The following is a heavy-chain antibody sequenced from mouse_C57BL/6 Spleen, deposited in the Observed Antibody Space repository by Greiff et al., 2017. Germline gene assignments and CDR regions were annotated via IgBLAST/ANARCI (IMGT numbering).Heavy chain of an antibody. CDR3: ASGDYGAWFAY. CDR1: GFTFSDYG. D-gene: IGHD2-4*01. CDR2: ISSGSSTI. V-gene: IGHV5-17*01. J-gene: IGHJ3*01. Sequence: EVKVVESGGGLVKPGGSLKLSCAASGFTFSDYGMHWVRQAPEKGLEWVAYISSGSSTIYYADTVKGRFTISRDNAKNTLFLQMTSLRSEDTAMYYCASGDYGAWFAYWGQGTLVTVSA.